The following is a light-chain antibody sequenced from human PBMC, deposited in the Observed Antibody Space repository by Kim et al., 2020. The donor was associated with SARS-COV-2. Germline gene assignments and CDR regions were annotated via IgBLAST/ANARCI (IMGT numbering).Light chain of an antibody. CDR2: GAA. Sequence: SVAPGARATRSCRASQSVSSNLAWYQQKPGQSPRVLIYGAATRATGIPARFSGSGSGTEFTLTISSLQSEDFAVYYCQQYNNWWTFGQGTKVDIK. CDR1: QSVSSN. V-gene: IGKV3-15*01. J-gene: IGKJ1*01. CDR3: QQYNNWWT.